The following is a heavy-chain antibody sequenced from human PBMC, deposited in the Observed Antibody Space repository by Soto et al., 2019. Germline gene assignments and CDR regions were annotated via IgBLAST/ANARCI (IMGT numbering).Heavy chain of an antibody. V-gene: IGHV3-74*01. J-gene: IGHJ5*02. CDR1: GLTFNRYW. CDR3: AREFCSGGNCYTYYFDP. CDR2: INTDGSNT. Sequence: LRLSCAASGLTFNRYWMHWVRHAPGKGLVWVSHINTDGSNTNYADSVKGRFTISRDNARSTLFLQMNSLRDEDTAVYYCAREFCSGGNCYTYYFDPWGQGIPVTVSS. D-gene: IGHD2-15*01.